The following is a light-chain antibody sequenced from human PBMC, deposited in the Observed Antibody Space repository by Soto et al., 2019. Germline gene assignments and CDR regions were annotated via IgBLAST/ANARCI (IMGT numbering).Light chain of an antibody. J-gene: IGKJ1*01. CDR1: QGISNY. V-gene: IGKV1-27*01. Sequence: DIQMTQSPSSLSASVRDRVTITCRASQGISNYLAWYQQKPGKVPKLLIYAESTLQSGVPSRFSGSGSGTDFTLTISRRQPEDVATYYCQKYDSAPWTFGQGTKVEIK. CDR3: QKYDSAPWT. CDR2: AES.